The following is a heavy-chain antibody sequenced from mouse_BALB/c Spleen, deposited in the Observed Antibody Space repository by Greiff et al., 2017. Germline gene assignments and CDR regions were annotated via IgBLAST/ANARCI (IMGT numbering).Heavy chain of an antibody. D-gene: IGHD3-2*01. V-gene: IGHV7-3*02. CDR2: IRNKASGYTT. J-gene: IGHJ3*01. CDR3: ARVDSSGPFAY. Sequence: EVHLVESGGGLVQPGGSLRLSCATSGFTFTDYYMSWVRQPPGKALEWLGFIRNKASGYTTEYSASVKGRFTISRDNSQSILYLQMNTLRAEDSATYYCARVDSSGPFAYWGQGTLVTVSA. CDR1: GFTFTDYY.